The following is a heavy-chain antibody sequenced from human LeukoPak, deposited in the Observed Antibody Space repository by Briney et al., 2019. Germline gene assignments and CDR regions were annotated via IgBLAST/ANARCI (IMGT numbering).Heavy chain of an antibody. CDR3: AREGYYGSGSCGTFDP. CDR2: IYHSGST. D-gene: IGHD3-10*01. J-gene: IGHJ5*02. Sequence: PSETLSLTCAVSGGSISSGGYSWSWIRQPPGKGLEWIGYIYHSGSTYYNPSLKSRVTISVDRSKNQFSLKLSSVTAADTAVYYCAREGYYGSGSCGTFDPWGQGTLVTVSS. CDR1: GGSISSGGYS. V-gene: IGHV4-30-2*01.